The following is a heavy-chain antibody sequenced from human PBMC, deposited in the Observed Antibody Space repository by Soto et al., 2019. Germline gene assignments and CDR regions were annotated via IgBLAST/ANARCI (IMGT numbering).Heavy chain of an antibody. CDR3: AKADFVPIFCRFRDD. D-gene: IGHD2-21*01. Sequence: EVQLFESGGGVVQPGGSLRLACTASGFTFSNYAMSWVRQAPGKGLEWVSTISDSGDSTSSADSVRGRFTLSRDTSKNTGYLQMASLRAEDAALYYCAKADFVPIFCRFRDDWGQGTLVTVSS. J-gene: IGHJ4*02. CDR2: ISDSGDST. V-gene: IGHV3-23*01. CDR1: GFTFSNYA.